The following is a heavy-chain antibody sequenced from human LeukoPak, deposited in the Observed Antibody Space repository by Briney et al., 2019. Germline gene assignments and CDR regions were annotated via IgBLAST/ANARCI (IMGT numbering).Heavy chain of an antibody. CDR2: INHSGST. CDR3: ARAEQWLPHDAFDI. CDR1: GGSFSGYY. V-gene: IGHV4-34*01. Sequence: SETLSLTCAVYGGSFSGYYWSWIRQPPGKGLEWIGEINHSGSTNYNPSLKSRVTISVDTSKNQFSLKLSSVTAADTAVYYCARAEQWLPHDAFDIWGQGTMVTVSS. J-gene: IGHJ3*02. D-gene: IGHD6-19*01.